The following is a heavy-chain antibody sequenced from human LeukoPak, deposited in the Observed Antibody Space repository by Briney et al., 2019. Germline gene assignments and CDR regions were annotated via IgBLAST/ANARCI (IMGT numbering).Heavy chain of an antibody. CDR3: ARHDFWSGPYP. J-gene: IGHJ4*02. D-gene: IGHD3-3*01. Sequence: GGSLRLSCAASGFTFSSYAMHWVRQAPGKGLEYVSAISSNGGSTYYANSVKGRFTISRDNSKNTLYLQMGSLRAEDMAVYYCARHDFWSGPYPWGQGTLVTVSS. CDR2: ISSNGGST. CDR1: GFTFSSYA. V-gene: IGHV3-64*01.